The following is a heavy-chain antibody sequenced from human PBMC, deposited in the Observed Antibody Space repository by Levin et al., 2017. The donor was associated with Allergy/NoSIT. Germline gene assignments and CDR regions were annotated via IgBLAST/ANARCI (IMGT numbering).Heavy chain of an antibody. CDR1: GFTFSSSG. Sequence: LSLTCAASGFTFSSSGMHWVRQAPGKGLEWVAVISYDGSNKYYADSVKGRFTISRDNSKNTLYLQMNSLRAEDTAVYYCAKDGPYYYDSSGYYSLDYWGQGTLVTVSS. CDR3: AKDGPYYYDSSGYYSLDY. J-gene: IGHJ4*02. CDR2: ISYDGSNK. D-gene: IGHD3-22*01. V-gene: IGHV3-30*18.